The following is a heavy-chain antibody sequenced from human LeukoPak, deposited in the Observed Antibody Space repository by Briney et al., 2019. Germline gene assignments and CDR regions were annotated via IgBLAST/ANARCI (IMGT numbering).Heavy chain of an antibody. CDR1: GFTFDSYG. V-gene: IGHV3-30*18. CDR2: ISHDGSTI. J-gene: IGHJ4*02. D-gene: IGHD6-13*01. CDR3: AKGRTYSSPFDY. Sequence: PGGSLRLSCAASGFTFDSYGMHWVRQAPGKGLEWVAVISHDGSTIYYADSVEGRFTISRDNSDNTLFLQMNSLRAEDTAVYYCAKGRTYSSPFDYWGQGTLVTVSS.